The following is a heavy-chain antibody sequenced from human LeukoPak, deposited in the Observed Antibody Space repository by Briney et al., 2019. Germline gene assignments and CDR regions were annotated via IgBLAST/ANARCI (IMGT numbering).Heavy chain of an antibody. CDR1: GFTVSSNY. Sequence: AGGSLRLSCAASGFTVSSNYMSWVRQAPGKGLEWVSVIYSGGSTYYADSVKGRFTISRDNSKNTLYLQMNSLRAEDTAVYYCARGPHYYDSSGYYSTFDYWGQGTLVTVSS. CDR3: ARGPHYYDSSGYYSTFDY. V-gene: IGHV3-66*01. D-gene: IGHD3-22*01. CDR2: IYSGGST. J-gene: IGHJ4*02.